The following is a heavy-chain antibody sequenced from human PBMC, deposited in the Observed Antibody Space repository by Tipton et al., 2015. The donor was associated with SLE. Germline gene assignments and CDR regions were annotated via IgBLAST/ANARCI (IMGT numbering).Heavy chain of an antibody. D-gene: IGHD1-26*01. CDR2: ISYSGST. J-gene: IGHJ4*02. V-gene: IGHV4-39*07. CDR1: GGSISSSSYY. Sequence: TLSLTCTVSGGSISSSSYYWGWIRQPPGKGLQWIGTISYSGSTYYNPSLKSRVTISVDTSKNQFSLKLSSVTAADTAVYYCARGRWEPDYWGQGTLVTVSS. CDR3: ARGRWEPDY.